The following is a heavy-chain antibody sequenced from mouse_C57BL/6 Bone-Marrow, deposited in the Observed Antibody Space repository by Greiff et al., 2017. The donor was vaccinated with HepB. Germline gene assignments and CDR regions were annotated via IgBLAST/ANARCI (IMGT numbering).Heavy chain of an antibody. J-gene: IGHJ2*01. V-gene: IGHV1-43*01. D-gene: IGHD1-1*01. CDR1: GYSFTGYY. CDR3: ARRVWVEGD. CDR2: INPSTGGT. Sequence: EVQLQQSGPELVKPGASVKISCKASGYSFTGYYMHWVKQSSEKSLEWIGEINPSTGGTSYNQKFKGKATLTVDKSSSTAYMQLKSLTSEDSAVYYCARRVWVEGDWGQGTTLTVSS.